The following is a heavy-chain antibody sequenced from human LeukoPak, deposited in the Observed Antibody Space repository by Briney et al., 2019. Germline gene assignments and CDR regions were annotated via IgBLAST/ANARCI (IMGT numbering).Heavy chain of an antibody. D-gene: IGHD3-16*01. Sequence: PGESLQISCEGSGSSFTSYWIGWVRQLPGKGLEWMGIIYPGDSDTRYSPSFQGQVTISADKSISTAYLQWSSLKASDTAMYYCARRYDYVWGSLDYWGQGTLVTVSS. V-gene: IGHV5-51*01. CDR3: ARRYDYVWGSLDY. CDR2: IYPGDSDT. J-gene: IGHJ4*02. CDR1: GSSFTSYW.